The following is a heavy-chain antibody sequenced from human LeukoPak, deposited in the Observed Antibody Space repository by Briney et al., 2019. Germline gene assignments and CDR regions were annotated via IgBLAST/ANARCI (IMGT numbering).Heavy chain of an antibody. D-gene: IGHD5-18*01. V-gene: IGHV3-33*06. CDR1: GFTFSSYG. CDR2: IWYDGSNK. CDR3: AKARGYSYGYNDY. Sequence: PGRSLRLSCAASGFTFSSYGMHWVRQAPGKGLEWVAVIWYDGSNKYNADSVKGRFTISRDNSKNTLYLQMNSLRAEDTAVYYCAKARGYSYGYNDYWGQGTLVTVSS. J-gene: IGHJ4*02.